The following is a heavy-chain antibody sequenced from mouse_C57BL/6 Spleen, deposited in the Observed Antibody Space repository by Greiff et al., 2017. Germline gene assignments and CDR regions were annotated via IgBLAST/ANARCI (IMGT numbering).Heavy chain of an antibody. V-gene: IGHV1-64*01. D-gene: IGHD2-3*01. Sequence: QVQLQQPGAELVKPGASVKLSCKASGYTFTSYWMHWVKQRPGQGLEWIGMIHPNSGSTNYNEKFKSKATLTVDKSSSTAYMQLSSLTSEDSAVYYCARPLFYDGYSYFDVWGTGTTVTVSS. CDR2: IHPNSGST. CDR1: GYTFTSYW. J-gene: IGHJ1*03. CDR3: ARPLFYDGYSYFDV.